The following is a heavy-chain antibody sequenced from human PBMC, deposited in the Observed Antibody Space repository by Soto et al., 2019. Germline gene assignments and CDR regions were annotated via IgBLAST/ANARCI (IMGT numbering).Heavy chain of an antibody. Sequence: QVQLVQSGAEVRKPGSSVKVSCKASGSTISSYVIAWVRQAPGQSLEWMGGIITVTGPANYAQKFQGRLTITADEATSTDYMELSSLRCEATAVYYCAREYYCSGTYGYDGMAVGGQGTTVPVSS. J-gene: IGHJ6*02. D-gene: IGHD3-10*01. CDR1: GSTISSYV. CDR3: AREYYCSGTYGYDGMAV. CDR2: IITVTGPA. V-gene: IGHV1-69*01.